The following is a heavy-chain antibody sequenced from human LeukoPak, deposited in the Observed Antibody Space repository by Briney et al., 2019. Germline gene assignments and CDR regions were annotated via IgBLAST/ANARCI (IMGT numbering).Heavy chain of an antibody. V-gene: IGHV4-39*07. D-gene: IGHD3-22*01. CDR3: ASPLGTYYDSSGLVN. CDR2: IFYSGST. J-gene: IGHJ4*02. Sequence: PSETLSLSCTVSSVSISTSNYYWGWVRQPPGKALEWIGYIFYSGSTYYNPSLKSRVTISVDTSKNQFSLKLSSVTAADTAVYYCASPLGTYYDSSGLVNWGQGTLVTVSS. CDR1: SVSISTSNYY.